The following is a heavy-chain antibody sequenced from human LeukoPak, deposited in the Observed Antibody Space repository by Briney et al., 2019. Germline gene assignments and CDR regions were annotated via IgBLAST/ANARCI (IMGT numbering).Heavy chain of an antibody. CDR3: AKDPGGSAYDC. CDR2: ISVIGGST. J-gene: IGHJ4*02. V-gene: IGHV3-23*01. D-gene: IGHD3-10*01. CDR1: GFTFSTSA. Sequence: GGSLRLSCAASGFTFSTSAMSWVRQAPGKGLEWVSAISVIGGSTFYADSVQGRFTISRDNSKNPLYLQMNSLRVEDTAVYYCAKDPGGSAYDCWGQGTLVSVSS.